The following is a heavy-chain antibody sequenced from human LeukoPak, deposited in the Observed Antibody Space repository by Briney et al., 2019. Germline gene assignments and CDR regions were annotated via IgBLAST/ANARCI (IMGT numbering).Heavy chain of an antibody. V-gene: IGHV3-11*01. D-gene: IGHD3-10*01. CDR2: ISDSGSTI. Sequence: GGSLRLSCAASEFVFSDYYMSWIRQAPGKGLEWVSYISDSGSTIYYADSVKGRFTISRDNVKNLLYLQMNGLRVEDTAVYYCAREMEGDYGSGTFFDLWGQGNMVTVSS. J-gene: IGHJ4*02. CDR1: EFVFSDYY. CDR3: AREMEGDYGSGTFFDL.